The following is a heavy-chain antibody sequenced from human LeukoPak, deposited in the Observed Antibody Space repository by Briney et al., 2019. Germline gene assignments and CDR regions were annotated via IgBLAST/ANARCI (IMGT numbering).Heavy chain of an antibody. CDR1: GFAFDEHG. V-gene: IGHV3-20*04. CDR2: INWSGGST. D-gene: IGHD2-2*01. Sequence: GGSLRRSCTASGFAFDEHGMSWVRQVPGKGLEWVSGINWSGGSTGYADPLRGRFTISRDNAKNSLYLQMDSLRAEDTALYYCARAPITSPFYFDYWAREPWSPSPQ. CDR3: ARAPITSPFYFDY. J-gene: IGHJ4*02.